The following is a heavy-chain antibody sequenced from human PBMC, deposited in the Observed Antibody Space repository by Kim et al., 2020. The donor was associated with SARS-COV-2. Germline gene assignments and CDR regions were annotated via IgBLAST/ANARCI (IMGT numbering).Heavy chain of an antibody. Sequence: GGSLRLSCAPSAFTFSSYEMMWVRQAPGKGLEWVSYISSSGSTIYYADSVKGRFTVSRDNAKSSLSLKMNSLRAEDTAVYYCARGGFWSGSYLYYVTDVWGQVTTVTVSS. D-gene: IGHD3-3*01. V-gene: IGHV3-48*03. CDR1: AFTFSSYE. CDR3: ARGGFWSGSYLYYVTDV. CDR2: ISSSGSTI. J-gene: IGHJ6*02.